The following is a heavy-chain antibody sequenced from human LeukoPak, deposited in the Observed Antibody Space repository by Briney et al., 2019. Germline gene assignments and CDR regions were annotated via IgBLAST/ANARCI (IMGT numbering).Heavy chain of an antibody. D-gene: IGHD1-26*01. CDR3: AKIIVGADNWFDP. V-gene: IGHV3-30*02. J-gene: IGHJ5*02. Sequence: GGSLRLSCVASGFNFSSFGMHWVRQAPGKGLEWVAFIRYDGSNKYYADSVKGRFTISRDNSKNTLYLQMNSLRAEDTAVYYCAKIIVGADNWFDPWGQGTLVTVSS. CDR2: IRYDGSNK. CDR1: GFNFSSFG.